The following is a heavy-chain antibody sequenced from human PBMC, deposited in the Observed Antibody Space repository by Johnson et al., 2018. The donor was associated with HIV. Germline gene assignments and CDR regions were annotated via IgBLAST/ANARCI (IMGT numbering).Heavy chain of an antibody. CDR1: GFTFSDYY. CDR2: ISSSGSTI. Sequence: VQLVESGGGLVKPGGSLRLSCAASGFTFSDYYMSWIRQAPGKGLEWVSYISSSGSTIYYADSVKGRFTISMDNSKNTLYLQMNSLRAEDTAVYYCARGGYSGYDPAGPNAFDIWGQGTMVTVSS. J-gene: IGHJ3*02. CDR3: ARGGYSGYDPAGPNAFDI. D-gene: IGHD5-12*01. V-gene: IGHV3-11*04.